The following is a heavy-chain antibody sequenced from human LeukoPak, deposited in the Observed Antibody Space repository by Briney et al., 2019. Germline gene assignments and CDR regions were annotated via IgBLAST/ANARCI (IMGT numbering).Heavy chain of an antibody. D-gene: IGHD1-26*01. CDR1: GGSFSSSSYY. CDR2: IYYSGST. Sequence: PSETLSLTCAVYGGSFSSSSYYWGWIRQPPGKGLEWIGSIYYSGSTYYNPSLKSRVTISVDTSKNQFSLKLSSVTAADTAVYYCARRGKWELYRIWGQGTLVTVSS. CDR3: ARRGKWELYRI. J-gene: IGHJ4*02. V-gene: IGHV4-39*01.